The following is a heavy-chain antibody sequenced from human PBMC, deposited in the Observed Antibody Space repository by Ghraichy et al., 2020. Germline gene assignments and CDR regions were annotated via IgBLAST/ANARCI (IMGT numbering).Heavy chain of an antibody. V-gene: IGHV3-33*08. CDR2: ISADGRKV. Sequence: GGSLRLSCGASGFTFSKYGMHWVRQAPGKGLEWVAVISADGRKVYYGDSVNGRFTISRDNSKGMVYLQMNSLRADDTAVYYCSTSPRADRGNYWGQGTLVTVSS. J-gene: IGHJ4*02. CDR3: STSPRADRGNY. D-gene: IGHD3-10*01. CDR1: GFTFSKYG.